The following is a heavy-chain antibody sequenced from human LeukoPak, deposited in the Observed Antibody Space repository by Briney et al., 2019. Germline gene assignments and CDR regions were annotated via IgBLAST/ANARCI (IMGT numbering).Heavy chain of an antibody. J-gene: IGHJ5*02. V-gene: IGHV4-39*01. CDR2: VYYSGST. CDR1: GASIDRSTYY. Sequence: PSETLSLTCSVSGASIDRSTYYWGWIRQPPGKELEWIGSVYYSGSTYYNSALKSRVSISVDTSRNQFSLKLYSVTAADTSVYFCARIAAPGLAWGQGTLVTVSS. CDR3: ARIAAPGLA. D-gene: IGHD6-25*01.